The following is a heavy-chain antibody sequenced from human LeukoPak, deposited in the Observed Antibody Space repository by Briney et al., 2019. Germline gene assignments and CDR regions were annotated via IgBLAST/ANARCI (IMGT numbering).Heavy chain of an antibody. CDR3: ARGGYCSGGSCYFDGFDY. CDR2: IGAAGDT. J-gene: IGHJ4*02. V-gene: IGHV3-13*01. Sequence: SGGSLRLSCAASGFTFSGYDMHWVRQATGKGLEWVSAIGAAGDTYYPGSVKGRFTISRENAKNSLYLQMNSLRAGDTAVYYCARGGYCSGGSCYFDGFDYWGQGTLVTVSS. D-gene: IGHD2-15*01. CDR1: GFTFSGYD.